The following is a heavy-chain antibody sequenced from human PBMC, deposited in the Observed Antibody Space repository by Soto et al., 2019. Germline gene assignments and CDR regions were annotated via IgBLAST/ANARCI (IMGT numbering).Heavy chain of an antibody. CDR2: IYHSGST. Sequence: PSETLSLTCAVSGLSISTNTWWSWVRQPPGKGLEWIGEIYHSGSTNYNPSLKSRVTISVDKSKNQFSLKLRSVTAADTAAYYCAGFFYTGPLGYWGQGTLVTVSS. CDR3: AGFFYTGPLGY. D-gene: IGHD2-8*02. J-gene: IGHJ4*02. CDR1: GLSISTNTW. V-gene: IGHV4-4*02.